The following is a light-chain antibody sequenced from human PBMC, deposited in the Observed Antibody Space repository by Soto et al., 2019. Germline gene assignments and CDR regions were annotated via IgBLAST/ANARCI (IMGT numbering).Light chain of an antibody. Sequence: QSVLTQPASVSGSPGQSITISCTGTSSDVGGYNSVSWYQQHPGKAPKLMIYEVSNRPSGVSNRFSGSKSGNTASLTISGLQAEDEADYYCSSYTTSSTLPYVFGTGTKLTVL. CDR1: SSDVGGYNS. CDR2: EVS. J-gene: IGLJ1*01. V-gene: IGLV2-14*01. CDR3: SSYTTSSTLPYV.